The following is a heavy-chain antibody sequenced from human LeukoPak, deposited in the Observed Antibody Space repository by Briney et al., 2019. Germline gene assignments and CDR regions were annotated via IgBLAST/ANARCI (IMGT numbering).Heavy chain of an antibody. Sequence: SETLSLTCTVSGGSISSHYWSWIRQPPGKGLEWIGYIYYSGSTNYNPSLKSRVTISVDTSKNQFSLKLSSVSAADTAVYYCARGARYYYYMDVWGKGTTVTVSS. CDR2: IYYSGST. J-gene: IGHJ6*03. V-gene: IGHV4-59*11. CDR1: GGSISSHY. CDR3: ARGARYYYYMDV.